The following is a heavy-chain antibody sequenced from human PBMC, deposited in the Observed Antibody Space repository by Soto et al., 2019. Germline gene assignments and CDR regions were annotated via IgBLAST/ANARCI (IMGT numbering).Heavy chain of an antibody. CDR3: VIYGSGTYYSWYSFDF. Sequence: PSETLSLTCAVSGGSISSGGYFWSWIRQPPGKGLEWIGYIYHSGSTYYNPSLKSRVTISVDTSKNQFPLELSSVTAADTALYYCVIYGSGTYYSWYSFDFSSQGSLVTVTS. D-gene: IGHD3-10*01. V-gene: IGHV4-30-2*01. J-gene: IGHJ4*02. CDR1: GGSISSGGYF. CDR2: IYHSGST.